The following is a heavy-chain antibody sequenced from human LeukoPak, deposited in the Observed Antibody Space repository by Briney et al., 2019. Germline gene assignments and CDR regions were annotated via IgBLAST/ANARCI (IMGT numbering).Heavy chain of an antibody. CDR3: ARARRGVEMATIFDY. V-gene: IGHV1-18*01. D-gene: IGHD5-24*01. CDR2: ISAYNGNT. J-gene: IGHJ4*02. CDR1: GGTFSSYA. Sequence: ASVKVSCKASGGTFSSYAISWVRQAPGQGLEWMGWISAYNGNTKYAQILQGRVTMTTDTSTSTAYMELRSLRSDDTAIYYCARARRGVEMATIFDYWGQETLVTVSS.